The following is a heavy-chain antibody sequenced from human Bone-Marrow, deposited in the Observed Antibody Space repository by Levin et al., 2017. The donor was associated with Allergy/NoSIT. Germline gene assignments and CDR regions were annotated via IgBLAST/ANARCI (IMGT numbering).Heavy chain of an antibody. CDR2: INMGGSTT. CDR1: GFTFNSHW. D-gene: IGHD6-13*01. Sequence: GESLKISCAASGFTFNSHWMHWVRQAPGKGLMWVSHINMGGSTTTYADSVNGRFTISRDNAKNTLYLQMNSLRADDTAVYYCARGWYFLDYWGQGTLVTVSS. J-gene: IGHJ4*02. CDR3: ARGWYFLDY. V-gene: IGHV3-74*01.